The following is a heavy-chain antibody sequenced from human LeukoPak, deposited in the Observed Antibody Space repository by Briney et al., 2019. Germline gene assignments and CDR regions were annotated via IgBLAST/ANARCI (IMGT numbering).Heavy chain of an antibody. D-gene: IGHD3-9*01. CDR3: ARTYYDILTGYNPYFDY. Sequence: PGGSLRLSCAASGFTFSNSAMNWVRQAPAEGLEWVSSITTSGGSTYYADSVKGRFTISRDNSKNTLYLQMNSLRAEDTAVYYCARTYYDILTGYNPYFDYWGQGILVTVSS. CDR1: GFTFSNSA. V-gene: IGHV3-23*01. CDR2: ITTSGGST. J-gene: IGHJ4*02.